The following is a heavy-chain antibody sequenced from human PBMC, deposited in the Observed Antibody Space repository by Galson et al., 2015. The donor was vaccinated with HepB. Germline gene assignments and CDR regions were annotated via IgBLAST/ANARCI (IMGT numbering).Heavy chain of an antibody. CDR1: GGTFSSYA. Sequence: SVKVPCKASGGTFSSYAISWVRQAPGQGLEWMGGIIPIFGTANYAQKFQGRVTITADKSTSTAYMELSSLRSEDTAVYYCARGSGIAAAGSWFDPWGQGTLVTVSS. V-gene: IGHV1-69*06. CDR3: ARGSGIAAAGSWFDP. J-gene: IGHJ5*02. D-gene: IGHD6-13*01. CDR2: IIPIFGTA.